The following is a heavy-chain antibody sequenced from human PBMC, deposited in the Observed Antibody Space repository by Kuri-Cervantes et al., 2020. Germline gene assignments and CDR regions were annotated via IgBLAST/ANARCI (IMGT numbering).Heavy chain of an antibody. CDR1: GFTFSSYG. J-gene: IGHJ5*02. Sequence: LSLTCAASGFTFSSYGMHWVRQAPGEGLVWVSSINSDGSSTSYADSVKGRFTIDRANTKNTLYLQMNSLRAEDTAVYYCASGGSCSSTSCYNWFDPWGQGTLVTVSS. V-gene: IGHV3-74*01. D-gene: IGHD2-2*01. CDR3: ASGGSCSSTSCYNWFDP. CDR2: INSDGSST.